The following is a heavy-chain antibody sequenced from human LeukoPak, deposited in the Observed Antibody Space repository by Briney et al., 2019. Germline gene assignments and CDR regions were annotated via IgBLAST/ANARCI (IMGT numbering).Heavy chain of an antibody. V-gene: IGHV4-61*01. Sequence: PSETLSLTCTVSGGSVSSDSYYWRWIRQPPGKGLEWIGYIYYSGSTNYNPSLKSRVTISVDTSKNQFSLKLSSVTAADTAVYYCASSGYDLSGFDYWGQGTLVTVSS. CDR2: IYYSGST. CDR1: GGSVSSDSYY. CDR3: ASSGYDLSGFDY. D-gene: IGHD5-12*01. J-gene: IGHJ4*02.